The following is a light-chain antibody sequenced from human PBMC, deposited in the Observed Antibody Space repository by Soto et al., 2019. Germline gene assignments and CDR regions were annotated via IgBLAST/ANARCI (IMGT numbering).Light chain of an antibody. CDR2: GAS. J-gene: IGKJ2*01. CDR1: QSVSDSS. Sequence: ENMLTHSPGTLSLSPGERATLSCRASQSVSDSSLAWYHQKPGQAPRLLIYGASRRATGIPDTFSGSGSGTDFTLTISRLEPEDFAVYYCQLYGDSPMYTFGQGTKVDVK. CDR3: QLYGDSPMYT. V-gene: IGKV3-20*01.